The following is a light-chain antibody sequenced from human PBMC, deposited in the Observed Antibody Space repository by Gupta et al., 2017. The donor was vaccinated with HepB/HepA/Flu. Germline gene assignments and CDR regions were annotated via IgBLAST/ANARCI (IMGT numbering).Light chain of an antibody. Sequence: QSVLTQPPSVSGTPGQRVAISCSGSSSNIGRNTVTWYRQVPGTAPKLLMYSDSQRPSWVPDRFSGSRSGTSASLAISELQSGDEGNFYCATWDDNLNGVVFGGGTKVTVL. CDR3: ATWDDNLNGVV. CDR1: SSNIGRNT. V-gene: IGLV1-44*01. CDR2: SDS. J-gene: IGLJ2*01.